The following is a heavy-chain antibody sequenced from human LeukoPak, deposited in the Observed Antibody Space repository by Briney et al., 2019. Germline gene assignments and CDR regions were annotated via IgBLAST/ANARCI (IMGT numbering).Heavy chain of an antibody. J-gene: IGHJ6*02. Sequence: PSETLSLTCAVYGGSFSGYYWSWIRQPPGKGLEWIGEINHRGSTNYNPSLKSRVTISVDTSKNQFSLKLSSVTAADTAVYYCARELTAAGTFGNYYYGMDVWGQGTTVTVSS. CDR2: INHRGST. CDR1: GGSFSGYY. V-gene: IGHV4-34*01. D-gene: IGHD6-13*01. CDR3: ARELTAAGTFGNYYYGMDV.